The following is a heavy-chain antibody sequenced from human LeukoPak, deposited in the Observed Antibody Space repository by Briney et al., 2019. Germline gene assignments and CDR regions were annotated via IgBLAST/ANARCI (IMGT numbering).Heavy chain of an antibody. Sequence: SETLSLTCTVSGGSISSYYWSWIRQPPGKGLEWIGYIYYSGSTNYNPSLKSRVTILVDTSKNQFSLKLSSVAAADTAVYYCARGGSSGWIDWFDPWGQGTLVTVSS. CDR1: GGSISSYY. D-gene: IGHD6-25*01. V-gene: IGHV4-59*01. J-gene: IGHJ5*02. CDR2: IYYSGST. CDR3: ARGGSSGWIDWFDP.